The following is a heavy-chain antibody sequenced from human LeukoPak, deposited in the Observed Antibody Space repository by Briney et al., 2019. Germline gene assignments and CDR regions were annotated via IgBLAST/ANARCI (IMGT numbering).Heavy chain of an antibody. J-gene: IGHJ5*02. CDR1: GGSISSGSYY. CDR3: ARAYSSSWYFNWFDP. D-gene: IGHD6-13*01. CDR2: IYTSGST. Sequence: PSQTLSLTCTVSGGSISSGSYYWRWIRQPAGKGLEWIGRIYTSGSTTYNPSLKSRVTISLDTSKNQISLKLSSVTAADTAVYYCARAYSSSWYFNWFDPWGQGTLVTVSS. V-gene: IGHV4-61*02.